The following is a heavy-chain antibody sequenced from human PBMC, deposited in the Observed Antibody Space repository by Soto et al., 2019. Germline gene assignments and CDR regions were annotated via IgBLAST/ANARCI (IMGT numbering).Heavy chain of an antibody. CDR1: GNTFTSYG. V-gene: IGHV1-18*01. CDR2: ISAYNGNT. D-gene: IGHD6-6*01. Sequence: QVQLVQSEAEVKKPGPPVKVSCKASGNTFTSYGIIWVRQAPEQGLEWMGWISAYNGNTNYAQKLQGRVTMTTDTSTSTAYMELRSLRSDDTAVYYCARGVLVRGYYGMDVWGQGTTVTVSS. J-gene: IGHJ6*02. CDR3: ARGVLVRGYYGMDV.